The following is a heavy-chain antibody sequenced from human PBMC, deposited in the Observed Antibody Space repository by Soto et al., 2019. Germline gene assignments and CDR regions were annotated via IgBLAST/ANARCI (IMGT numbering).Heavy chain of an antibody. Sequence: AGGSLRLSCAASGFTFSRYNINWIRQAPGKGLEWVSYIRSSTNSIYYADSVKGRFTISRDNAKNSLYLQMNSLRDEDTAVYYCARDGDHRSWSDFDFWRQGTLVTVSS. J-gene: IGHJ4*02. CDR1: GFTFSRYN. V-gene: IGHV3-48*02. CDR3: ARDGDHRSWSDFDF. D-gene: IGHD3-10*01. CDR2: IRSSTNSI.